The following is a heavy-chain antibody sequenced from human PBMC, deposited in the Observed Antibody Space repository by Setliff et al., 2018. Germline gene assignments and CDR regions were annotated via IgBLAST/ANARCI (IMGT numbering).Heavy chain of an antibody. D-gene: IGHD3-10*01. CDR2: IDPSGDT. CDR1: GSSISSGSHY. J-gene: IGHJ4*02. CDR3: ARYLSSGSYWNSRPFYSDY. Sequence: SETLSLTCTVSGSSISSGSHYWTLIRQPTGKRLEWIGHIDPSGDTNYSPSLKSRVTISRDTSKNKLSLELNSVTAADTAVYYCARYLSSGSYWNSRPFYSDYWGQGTLVTVSS. V-gene: IGHV4-61*09.